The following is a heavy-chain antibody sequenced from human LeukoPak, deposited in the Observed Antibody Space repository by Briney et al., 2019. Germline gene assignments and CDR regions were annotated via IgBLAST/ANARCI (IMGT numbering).Heavy chain of an antibody. J-gene: IGHJ4*02. CDR3: ARHHGSAILDY. CDR1: GYSFTTYW. CDR2: IHPGDSET. V-gene: IGHV5-51*01. Sequence: GESLKISCKGSGYSFTTYWIVWVRQMPGKGLEWMGIIHPGDSETRYSPSFQGQVTISADKSISTAYLQWSGLKASDSAMYYCARHHGSAILDYWGQGTLVTVSS. D-gene: IGHD3-10*01.